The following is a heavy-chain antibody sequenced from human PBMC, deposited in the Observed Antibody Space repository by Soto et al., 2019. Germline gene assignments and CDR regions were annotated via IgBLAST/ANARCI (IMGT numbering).Heavy chain of an antibody. J-gene: IGHJ4*02. CDR1: GFTVSSNH. D-gene: IGHD6-19*01. CDR3: ARDLRQWPGGFDY. V-gene: IGHV3-53*01. Sequence: EVQLVESGGGLIQPGGSLRLSCAASGFTVSSNHMSWVRQAPGTGLEWVSVIYSGGSTYYADSVKGRFSISRDNSKNTLYLQMNSLRADDTAMYYCARDLRQWPGGFDYWGQGTLVNVSS. CDR2: IYSGGST.